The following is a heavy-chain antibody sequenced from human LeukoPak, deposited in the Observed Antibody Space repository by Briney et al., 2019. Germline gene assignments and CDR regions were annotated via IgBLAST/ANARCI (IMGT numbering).Heavy chain of an antibody. Sequence: GGSLRLSCAASGFTFSDYYMTWIRQAPGKGLEGVSYISSSGNMIYYADSVNGRFTISRDNAKNSLYLQMNSLRAEDTAVYYCARETRGVIATGIDYWGQGTLVTVSS. CDR1: GFTFSDYY. CDR2: ISSSGNMI. J-gene: IGHJ4*02. CDR3: ARETRGVIATGIDY. V-gene: IGHV3-11*01. D-gene: IGHD2/OR15-2a*01.